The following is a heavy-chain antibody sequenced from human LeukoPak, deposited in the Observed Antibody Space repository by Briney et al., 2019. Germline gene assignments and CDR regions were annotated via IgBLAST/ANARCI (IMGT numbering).Heavy chain of an antibody. Sequence: PGGSLRLSCAASGLTFSSYAMSWVRQAPGKGLEWVSAISGSGGSTYYADSVKGRFTISRDNSKNTLYLQMNSLRAEDTAVYYCAKLLPVDTAMGNAFDIWGQGTMVTVSS. CDR3: AKLLPVDTAMGNAFDI. CDR1: GLTFSSYA. D-gene: IGHD5-18*01. J-gene: IGHJ3*02. V-gene: IGHV3-23*01. CDR2: ISGSGGST.